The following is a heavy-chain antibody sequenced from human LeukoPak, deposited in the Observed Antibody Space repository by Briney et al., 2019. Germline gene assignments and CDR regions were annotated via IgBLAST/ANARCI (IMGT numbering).Heavy chain of an antibody. Sequence: GGSLRLSCAASGFTFSSYGMHWVRQAPGKGLEWVALIWYDGSSQYYADSVKGRFTISRDNSENTLSLRMNSLRTEDTAIYYCAKNPDIVATYNYFDYWGQGTLVTVSS. CDR1: GFTFSSYG. J-gene: IGHJ4*02. CDR2: IWYDGSSQ. V-gene: IGHV3-33*06. CDR3: AKNPDIVATYNYFDY. D-gene: IGHD5-12*01.